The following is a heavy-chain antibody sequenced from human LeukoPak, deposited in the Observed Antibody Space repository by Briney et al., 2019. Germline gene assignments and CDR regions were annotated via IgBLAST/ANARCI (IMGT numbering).Heavy chain of an antibody. Sequence: GGSLRLSCAASGFTVSSNYMSWVRQAPGKGLEWVPVIYSGGSTYYADSVKGRFTISRDNSKNTLYLQMNGLRAEDTAVYYCAMGDVDTATYMDVWGKGTTVTVSS. V-gene: IGHV3-66*02. J-gene: IGHJ6*03. D-gene: IGHD5-18*01. CDR2: IYSGGST. CDR3: AMGDVDTATYMDV. CDR1: GFTVSSNY.